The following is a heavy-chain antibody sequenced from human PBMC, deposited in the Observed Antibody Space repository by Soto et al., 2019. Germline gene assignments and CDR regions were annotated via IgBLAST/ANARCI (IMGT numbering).Heavy chain of an antibody. CDR3: AAGLRFLEWLLDY. D-gene: IGHD3-3*01. Sequence: SVKVSCKASGFPFTSSAVQWVRQARGQRLEWIGWIVVGSGNTNYAQKFQERVTITRDMSTSTAYMELSSLRSEDTAVYYCAAGLRFLEWLLDYWGQGTLVTVSS. CDR1: GFPFTSSA. CDR2: IVVGSGNT. V-gene: IGHV1-58*01. J-gene: IGHJ4*02.